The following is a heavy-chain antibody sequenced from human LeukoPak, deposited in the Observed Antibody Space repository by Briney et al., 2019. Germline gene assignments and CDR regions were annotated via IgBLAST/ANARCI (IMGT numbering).Heavy chain of an antibody. D-gene: IGHD4-11*01. CDR1: GGSISSGSYY. Sequence: SQTLSLTCTVSGGSISSGSYYWSWIRQPAGKGLEWIGRIYTSGSTNYNPSLKSRVTISVDTSKNQFSLKLSSVTAADTAVYYCARGGRTTVTTPDYWGQGTLVTVSS. CDR2: IYTSGST. V-gene: IGHV4-61*02. J-gene: IGHJ4*02. CDR3: ARGGRTTVTTPDY.